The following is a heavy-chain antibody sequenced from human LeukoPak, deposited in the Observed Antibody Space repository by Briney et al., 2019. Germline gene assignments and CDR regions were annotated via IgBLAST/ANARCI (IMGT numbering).Heavy chain of an antibody. CDR1: GGSISSYY. CDR3: ARARVSQIPGNYYYYMDV. V-gene: IGHV4-59*01. Sequence: SETLSLTCTVSGGSISSYYWSWIRQPPGKGLEWIGYIYYSGSTNYNPSLKRRVTISVDTSKNQFSLKLTSMTAADTAVYYCARARVSQIPGNYYYYMDVWGKGTTVTVSS. CDR2: IYYSGST. J-gene: IGHJ6*03. D-gene: IGHD2-8*01.